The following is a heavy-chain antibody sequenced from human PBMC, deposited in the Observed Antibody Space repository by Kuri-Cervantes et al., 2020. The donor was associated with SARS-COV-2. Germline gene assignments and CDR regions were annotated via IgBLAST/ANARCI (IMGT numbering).Heavy chain of an antibody. D-gene: IGHD3-3*01. CDR1: GFTFSSYW. CDR2: INSDGSST. CDR3: AKFGQGYKIFGVVMADY. Sequence: GGSLRLSCAASGFTFSSYWMHWVRQAPGKGLVWVSRINSDGSSTSYADSVKGRFTISRDNAKNTLYLQMNSLRAEDTAVYYCAKFGQGYKIFGVVMADYWGQGNLVNGAS. J-gene: IGHJ4*02. V-gene: IGHV3-74*01.